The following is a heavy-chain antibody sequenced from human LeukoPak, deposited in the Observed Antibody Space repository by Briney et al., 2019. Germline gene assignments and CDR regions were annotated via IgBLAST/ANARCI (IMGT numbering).Heavy chain of an antibody. J-gene: IGHJ4*02. CDR3: AKDGGIAAAGRTFDY. CDR2: ISGSGGST. Sequence: GGSLRLSCAASGFTFSSHSMNWVRQAPGKGLEWVSAISGSGGSTHYADSVKGRFTISRDNSKNTLYLQMNSLRAEDTAVYYCAKDGGIAAAGRTFDYWGQGTLVTVSS. V-gene: IGHV3-23*01. D-gene: IGHD6-13*01. CDR1: GFTFSSHS.